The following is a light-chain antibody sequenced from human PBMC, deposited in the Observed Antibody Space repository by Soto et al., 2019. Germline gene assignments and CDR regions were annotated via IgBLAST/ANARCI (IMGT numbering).Light chain of an antibody. CDR2: EGI. J-gene: IGLJ1*01. CDR1: SSDIGTYNL. CDR3: CSYAGSGTDNYV. V-gene: IGLV2-23*01. Sequence: QSALTQPPSVSGSPGQSITISCTGTSSDIGTYNLVSWYQHYPRKAPKLMIYEGIKRPSGGSNRFSGSKSGNTAFLTISGLQAEDEADYYCCSYAGSGTDNYVFGSGTKVTVL.